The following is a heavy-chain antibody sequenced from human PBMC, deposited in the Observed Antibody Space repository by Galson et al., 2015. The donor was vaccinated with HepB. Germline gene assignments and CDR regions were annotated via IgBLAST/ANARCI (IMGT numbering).Heavy chain of an antibody. V-gene: IGHV3-21*01. CDR3: ARDWGIAVAGTWWFDP. Sequence: SLRLSCAASGFTFNNYNMNWVRQAPGKGLEWVSSISSSSDYIYYADSVKGRFTISRDNAKNSLYLQMSSLRAEDTAMYYCARDWGIAVAGTWWFDPWGQGTLVIISP. CDR1: GFTFNNYN. D-gene: IGHD6-19*01. J-gene: IGHJ5*02. CDR2: ISSSSDYI.